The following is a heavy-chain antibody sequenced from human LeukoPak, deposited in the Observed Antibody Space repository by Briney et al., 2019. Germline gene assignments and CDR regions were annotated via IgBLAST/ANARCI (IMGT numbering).Heavy chain of an antibody. J-gene: IGHJ4*02. CDR2: INPDGSET. CDR1: GFNFNIYW. V-gene: IGHV3-7*04. Sequence: GGSLRLSCAATGFNFNIYWMLWVRQAPGKGLEWVANINPDGSETYYVDSVKGRFTISRDNAKNSLYLQMNSLRAEDTALYYCARGSSGSSDYWGQGTLVTVSS. CDR3: ARGSSGSSDY. D-gene: IGHD1-26*01.